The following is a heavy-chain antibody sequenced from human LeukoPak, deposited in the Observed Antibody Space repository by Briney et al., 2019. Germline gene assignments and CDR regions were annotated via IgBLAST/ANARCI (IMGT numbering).Heavy chain of an antibody. V-gene: IGHV4-59*08. D-gene: IGHD2-15*01. CDR3: ARVDGSCSGGSCPNGNWFDP. CDR2: IYYSGST. Sequence: SETLSLTCTVSGGSISSYYWSWIRQPPGKGLEWIGYIYYSGSTNYNPSLKSRVTISVDTSKNQFSLKLNSVTAADTAVYYCARVDGSCSGGSCPNGNWFDPWGQGTLVTVSS. J-gene: IGHJ5*02. CDR1: GGSISSYY.